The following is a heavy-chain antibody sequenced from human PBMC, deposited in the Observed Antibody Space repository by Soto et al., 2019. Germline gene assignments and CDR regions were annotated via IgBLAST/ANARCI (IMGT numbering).Heavy chain of an antibody. CDR1: GYIVTSFG. V-gene: IGHV1-18*01. Sequence: QVQLVQSGAEVKKPGATVKVYCKASGYIVTSFGINWVRQAPGQGVEWMGCISEYGDSNYSEKLQDRVSLTKDTYTSTAYMELRRLGSDDPGVYYCARGGGAYAVWGQGTRITVSS. CDR3: ARGGGAYAV. J-gene: IGHJ3*01. CDR2: ISEYGDS.